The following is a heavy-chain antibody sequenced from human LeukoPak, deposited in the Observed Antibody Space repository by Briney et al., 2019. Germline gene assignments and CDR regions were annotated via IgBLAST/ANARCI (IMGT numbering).Heavy chain of an antibody. Sequence: GGSLKLSCAASGFTFSGSAMHWVRQASGKGLEWVGCIRSKVNSYTTAYAAAVKGRFTISRDDSKNTAYLQMNSLKTEDTAVYYCTRHPADSSGSGRLDYWGQGTLVTVSS. V-gene: IGHV3-73*01. CDR2: IRSKVNSYTT. D-gene: IGHD3-22*01. CDR1: GFTFSGSA. CDR3: TRHPADSSGSGRLDY. J-gene: IGHJ4*02.